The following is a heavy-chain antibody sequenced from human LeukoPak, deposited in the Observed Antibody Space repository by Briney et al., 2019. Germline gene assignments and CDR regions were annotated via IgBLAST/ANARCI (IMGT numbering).Heavy chain of an antibody. V-gene: IGHV3-53*01. J-gene: IGHJ4*02. D-gene: IGHD3-16*01. CDR1: GFTVSSTY. Sequence: GGSLRLSCAASGFTVSSTYMTWVRQAPGKGLEWVSIIYSGGSTYYADSVKGRFTIYRDNSKNTLYLQMNSLKTEDTAVYYCTTDRGYYFDYWGQGTLVTVSS. CDR3: TTDRGYYFDY. CDR2: IYSGGST.